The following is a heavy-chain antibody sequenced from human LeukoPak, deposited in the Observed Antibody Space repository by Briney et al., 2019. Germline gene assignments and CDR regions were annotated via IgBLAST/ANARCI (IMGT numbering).Heavy chain of an antibody. CDR3: TRDSGTYNWFDP. CDR2: IDKKDKGYATAT. V-gene: IGHV3-73*01. CDR1: GFTFSGSA. Sequence: GGSLRLSCAASGFTFSGSAIRWVRQSSGKGLEGVGQIDKKDKGYATATAYAASVKGRFTISRDDSINTAYLQLKSLKTEDTALYYCTRDSGTYNWFDPWGQGTLVTVSS. J-gene: IGHJ5*02. D-gene: IGHD1-26*01.